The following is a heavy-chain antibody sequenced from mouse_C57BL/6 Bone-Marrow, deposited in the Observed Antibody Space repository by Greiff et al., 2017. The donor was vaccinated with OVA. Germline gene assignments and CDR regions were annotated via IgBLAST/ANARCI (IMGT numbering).Heavy chain of an antibody. Sequence: VHLVESGPGLAKPSQTLSLPCSVTGYSITSDYWNWIRKFPGNKLEYMGYISYSGSTYYNPSLKSRISITRANTQNQYYLQLNSVTTEDTATYYCARETWFWYFDVWGTGTTVTVSS. J-gene: IGHJ1*03. CDR3: ARETWFWYFDV. CDR2: ISYSGST. CDR1: GYSITSDY. V-gene: IGHV3-8*01. D-gene: IGHD2-2*01.